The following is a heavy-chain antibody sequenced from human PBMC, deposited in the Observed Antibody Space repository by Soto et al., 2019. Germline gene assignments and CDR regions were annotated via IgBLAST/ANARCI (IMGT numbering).Heavy chain of an antibody. CDR2: ISPRFGAA. CDR1: GGTFNTYA. Sequence: QVQLVQSGAEMKKPGSSVKVSCQSSGGTFNTYAMNWVRQAPGQGPEWMGDISPRFGAANYAPKFQGRVTTTADEHTGSSYMQPRSLTSEARVRNSFASAVQDHTPAFVFWGQGTLVTVSS. CDR3: ASAVQDHTPAFVF. D-gene: IGHD2-15*01. J-gene: IGHJ4*02. V-gene: IGHV1-69*19.